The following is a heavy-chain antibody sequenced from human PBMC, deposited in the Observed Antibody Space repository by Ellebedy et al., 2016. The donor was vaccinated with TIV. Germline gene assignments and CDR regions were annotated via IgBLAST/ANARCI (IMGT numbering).Heavy chain of an antibody. D-gene: IGHD3-10*01. CDR1: GFSFDAYT. J-gene: IGHJ4*02. CDR3: AKESGFGSEGLDS. V-gene: IGHV3-43*01. Sequence: GGSLRLXXTASGFSFDAYTMHWVRHVPGKGLEWVSLITCDGSDTFYADSVRGRFTISRDNIKNSLYLQIDSLKTEDAALYYCAKESGFGSEGLDSWGRGSLVTVSS. CDR2: ITCDGSDT.